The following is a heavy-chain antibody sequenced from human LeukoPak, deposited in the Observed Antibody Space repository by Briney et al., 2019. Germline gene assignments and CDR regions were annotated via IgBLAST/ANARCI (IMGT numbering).Heavy chain of an antibody. Sequence: SETQSLTCAVSGGSISSYYWSWIRQPPGKGLEWIGYIYHRGSTNYNASLRSRVTITLEKFKNHFSLQLSSVTAADTAVYYCARDSPSNWGYRHDGFDIWGQGTMVAVAS. D-gene: IGHD7-27*01. CDR1: GGSISSYY. CDR3: ARDSPSNWGYRHDGFDI. CDR2: IYHRGST. J-gene: IGHJ3*02. V-gene: IGHV4-59*12.